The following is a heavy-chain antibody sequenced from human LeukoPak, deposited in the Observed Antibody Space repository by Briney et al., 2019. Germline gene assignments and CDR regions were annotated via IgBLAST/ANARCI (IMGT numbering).Heavy chain of an antibody. CDR3: AKDSHFDWFIPPGYVDV. J-gene: IGHJ6*03. D-gene: IGHD3-9*01. CDR1: GFTFSSYG. V-gene: IGHV3-30*02. CDR2: IRYDGSNK. Sequence: PGGSLRLSCAASGFTFSSYGMHWVRQAPGKGVEWVALIRYDGSNKYYADSVKGRFTISRDNSKNTLYLQMNSLRAEDTAVYYCAKDSHFDWFIPPGYVDVWGKGTTVTISS.